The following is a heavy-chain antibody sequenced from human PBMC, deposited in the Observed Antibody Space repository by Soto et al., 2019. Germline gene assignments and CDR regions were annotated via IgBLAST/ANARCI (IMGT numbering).Heavy chain of an antibody. J-gene: IGHJ4*02. CDR2: IDPSDSQT. V-gene: IGHV5-10-1*03. Sequence: EVRLEPSGAEVKKSGESLTISCTGSGYSFAGYWITWVRQMPGNGLEWMGRIDPSDSQTYYSPSFRGHVTISAAKSITTVFLQWSSQRASDTAMYYCARQIYDADTGPNCQYYFDSWGQGTLVTVSS. CDR3: ARQIYDADTGPNCQYYFDS. CDR1: GYSFAGYW. D-gene: IGHD2-8*02.